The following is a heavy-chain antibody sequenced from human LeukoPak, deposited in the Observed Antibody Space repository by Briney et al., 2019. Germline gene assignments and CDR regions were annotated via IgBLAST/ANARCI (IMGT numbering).Heavy chain of an antibody. J-gene: IGHJ4*02. CDR3: AKFDEYCSSTSCTGFFDH. D-gene: IGHD2-2*01. CDR2: ISGSGEKT. Sequence: GGSLRLSCAASGFTFSSYAISWVRQAPGKGLEWVSGISGSGEKTYYADSVKGRFTISRDNSKNTLYLQMNSLRAEDTAVYYCAKFDEYCSSTSCTGFFDHWGQGTLVTVSS. CDR1: GFTFSSYA. V-gene: IGHV3-23*01.